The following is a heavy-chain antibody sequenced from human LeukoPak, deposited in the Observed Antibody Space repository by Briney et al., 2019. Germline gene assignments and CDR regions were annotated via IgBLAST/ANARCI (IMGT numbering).Heavy chain of an antibody. V-gene: IGHV4-59*12. D-gene: IGHD3-10*01. Sequence: MSSETLSLTCTVSGGSISTYYWGWIRQPPGEGLEWIGYIYYTGSTNYNPSLKSRVTISVDTSKNQFSLKLSSVTAADTAVYYCARGRMLRGVARNYMDVWGKGTTVTVSS. CDR1: GGSISTYY. CDR2: IYYTGST. CDR3: ARGRMLRGVARNYMDV. J-gene: IGHJ6*03.